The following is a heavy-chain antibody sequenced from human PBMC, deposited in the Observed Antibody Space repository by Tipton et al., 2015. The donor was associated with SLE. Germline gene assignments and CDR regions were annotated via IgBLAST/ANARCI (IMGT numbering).Heavy chain of an antibody. V-gene: IGHV3-48*01. CDR1: GFTFSSYS. J-gene: IGHJ2*01. CDR3: ARGGTAMAYWYFDL. Sequence: SLRLSCAASGFTFSSYSMNWVRQAPGKGLEWVSYISSSSSTIYYADSVKGRFTISRDNAKNSLYLQMNSLRAEDTAVYYCARGGTAMAYWYFDLWGRGTLVTVSS. D-gene: IGHD5-18*01. CDR2: ISSSSSTI.